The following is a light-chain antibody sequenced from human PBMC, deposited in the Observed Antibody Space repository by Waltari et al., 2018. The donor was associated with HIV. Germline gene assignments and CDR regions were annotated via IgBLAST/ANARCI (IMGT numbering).Light chain of an antibody. CDR3: QQYAASPRT. J-gene: IGKJ2*01. CDR1: QSVSSSY. Sequence: EIVLTQSPGPLYLSPGEGATLSCRASQSVSSSYLAWYQQRRGQAPSLLIYDASSRPTGVPDRFRGSGSGTHFTLTISRLEPEDFGVYYCQQYAASPRTFGQGTRVEIK. V-gene: IGKV3-20*01. CDR2: DAS.